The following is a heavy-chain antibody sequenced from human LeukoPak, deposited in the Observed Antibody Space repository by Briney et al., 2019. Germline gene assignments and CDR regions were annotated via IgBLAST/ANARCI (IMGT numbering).Heavy chain of an antibody. CDR1: GFTFSSPS. CDR2: ISPSSSYI. CDR3: AREGGYCSGGSCRFFDY. V-gene: IGHV3-21*06. J-gene: IGHJ4*02. Sequence: GGSLRLSCAASGFTFSSPSMNWVRQTPGKGLEFVSSISPSSSYIYYADSVKGRFTISRDDAKNSLFLQMNSLRAEDTAVYYCAREGGYCSGGSCRFFDYRGQGTLVTVSS. D-gene: IGHD2-15*01.